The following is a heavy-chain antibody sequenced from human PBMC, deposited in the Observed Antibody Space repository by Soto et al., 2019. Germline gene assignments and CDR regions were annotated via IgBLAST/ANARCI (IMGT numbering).Heavy chain of an antibody. J-gene: IGHJ6*02. Sequence: PGGSLRLSCAASGFTLSSYWMSWVRQAPGKGLEWVANIKQDGSEKYYVDSVKGRFTISRDNAKNSLYLQMNSLRAEDTAVYYCARDPSIVLVPAATYYYYYYGMDVWGQGTTVTVSS. CDR2: IKQDGSEK. CDR3: ARDPSIVLVPAATYYYYYYGMDV. CDR1: GFTLSSYW. D-gene: IGHD2-2*01. V-gene: IGHV3-7*01.